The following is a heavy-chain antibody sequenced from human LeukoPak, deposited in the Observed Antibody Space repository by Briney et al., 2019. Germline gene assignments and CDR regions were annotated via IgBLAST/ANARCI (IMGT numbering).Heavy chain of an antibody. CDR2: IYYNGNT. CDR1: GASISSSY. J-gene: IGHJ3*02. CDR3: VRGNYDNRGYSNAFDI. V-gene: IGHV4-59*01. D-gene: IGHD3-22*01. Sequence: SGTLSLTCTVSGASISSSYWSWVRQPPGKRLEWIGFIYYNGNTNSNPSLKSRVTISADTSKNQFSLKLTSVTAADTAVYYCVRGNYDNRGYSNAFDIWGQGAMVTVSA.